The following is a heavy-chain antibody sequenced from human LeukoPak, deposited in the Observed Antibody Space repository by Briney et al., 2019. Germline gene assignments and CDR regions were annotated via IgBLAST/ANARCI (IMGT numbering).Heavy chain of an antibody. V-gene: IGHV3-23*01. J-gene: IGHJ4*02. D-gene: IGHD3-10*01. Sequence: PGGSLRLSCAASGFTFSSYAMSWVRQAPGKGLEWVSAISGSGGSSYYADSVKGRFTISRDNSKNTLYLQMNSLRAEDTAVYYCAKSRYNYYGSGSTIDYWGQGTLVTVSS. CDR2: ISGSGGSS. CDR3: AKSRYNYYGSGSTIDY. CDR1: GFTFSSYA.